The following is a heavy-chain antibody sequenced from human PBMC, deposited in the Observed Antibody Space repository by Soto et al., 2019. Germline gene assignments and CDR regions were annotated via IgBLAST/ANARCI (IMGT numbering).Heavy chain of an antibody. CDR3: AKGVRYSSSSAFDP. CDR2: ISGSGGST. V-gene: IGHV3-23*01. Sequence: GGSLRLSCAASGLTFSSYAISWVRQAPGKGLEWVSAISGSGGSTYYADSVKGRFTISRDNSKNTLYLQMNSLRAEDTAVYYCAKGVRYSSSSAFDPWGQGTLVTVSS. CDR1: GLTFSSYA. D-gene: IGHD6-6*01. J-gene: IGHJ5*02.